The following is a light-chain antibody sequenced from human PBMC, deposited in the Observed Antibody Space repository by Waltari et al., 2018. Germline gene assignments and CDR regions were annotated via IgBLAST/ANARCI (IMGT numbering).Light chain of an antibody. Sequence: DIVMNQTPLSLPVTPGEPASISFRSSQTLLHSDGNTYLHWYLQKPGQSPRLLIYEVTNRESGVPDRFSGSGSGTDFTLKISRVEPEDVGVYYCMQNSKDPWTFGQGTKVEIK. V-gene: IGKV2D-29*02. CDR2: EVT. CDR1: QTLLHSDGNTY. CDR3: MQNSKDPWT. J-gene: IGKJ1*01.